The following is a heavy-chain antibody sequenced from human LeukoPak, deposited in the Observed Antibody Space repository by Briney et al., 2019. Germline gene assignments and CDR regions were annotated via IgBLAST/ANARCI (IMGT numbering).Heavy chain of an antibody. CDR1: GFTVTNYW. J-gene: IGHJ4*02. Sequence: GGSQRLSCTTSGFTVTNYWMHWVRQAPGKGLVWVSRINSDGSNTNYAGSVKGRFTISRDNARNTLYLQMNSLRAEDTAVYYCAGGLSDYYYTVGYWGQGTLVTVSS. CDR2: INSDGSNT. D-gene: IGHD3-22*01. V-gene: IGHV3-74*01. CDR3: AGGLSDYYYTVGY.